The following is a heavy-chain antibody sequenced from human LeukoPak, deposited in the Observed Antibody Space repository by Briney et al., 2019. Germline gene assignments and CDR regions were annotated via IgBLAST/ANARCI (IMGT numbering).Heavy chain of an antibody. V-gene: IGHV3-30*18. CDR1: GFTFSSYG. J-gene: IGHJ4*02. Sequence: GSLRLSCAASGFTFSSYGMHWVRQAPGKGLEWVAVISYDGSNKYYADSVKGRSTISRDNSKSTLYLQMNSLRAEDTAVYYCANELRFLEWSSGGPDYWGQGTLVTVSS. CDR3: ANELRFLEWSSGGPDY. CDR2: ISYDGSNK. D-gene: IGHD3-3*01.